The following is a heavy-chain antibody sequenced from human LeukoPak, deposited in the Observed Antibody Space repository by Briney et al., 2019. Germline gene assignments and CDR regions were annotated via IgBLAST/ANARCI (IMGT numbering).Heavy chain of an antibody. CDR3: ARVQGELRQGDGFDI. CDR2: IHYSGST. J-gene: IGHJ3*02. D-gene: IGHD1-26*01. Sequence: SDTLSLTCTVSGGSINTFYWNWIRQPPGKGLEWIGYIHYSGSTFYKPSLKSRVTISKDTSNNQFSLKLRSVIAADTAVYYCARVQGELRQGDGFDIWGQGTMVTVSS. V-gene: IGHV4-59*07. CDR1: GGSINTFY.